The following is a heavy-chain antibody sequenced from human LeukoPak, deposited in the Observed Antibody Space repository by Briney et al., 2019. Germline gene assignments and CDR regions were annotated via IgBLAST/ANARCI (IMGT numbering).Heavy chain of an antibody. CDR2: ISSSSSYI. V-gene: IGHV3-21*01. J-gene: IGHJ4*02. D-gene: IGHD3-3*01. CDR1: GFTFSSYS. CDR3: ARDPLGRSGYYLDY. Sequence: GGSLRLSCAASGFTFSSYSVNWVRQAPGKGLEWVSSISSSSSYIYYADSVKGRFTISRDNAKNSLYLQMNSLRAEDTAVYYCARDPLGRSGYYLDYWGQGTLVTVSS.